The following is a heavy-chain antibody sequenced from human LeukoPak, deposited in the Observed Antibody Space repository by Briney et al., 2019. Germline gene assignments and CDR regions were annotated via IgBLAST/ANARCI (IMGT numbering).Heavy chain of an antibody. CDR3: ARRRIQLWLLAAYFDY. Sequence: ASVKVSCKASGYTFTSYDINWVRQATGQGLEWMGWMNPNSGNTGYAQKFQGRVTMTTDTSTSTAYMELRSLRSDDTAVYYCARRRIQLWLLAAYFDYWGQGTLVTVSS. CDR1: GYTFTSYD. V-gene: IGHV1-8*01. CDR2: MNPNSGNT. D-gene: IGHD5-18*01. J-gene: IGHJ4*02.